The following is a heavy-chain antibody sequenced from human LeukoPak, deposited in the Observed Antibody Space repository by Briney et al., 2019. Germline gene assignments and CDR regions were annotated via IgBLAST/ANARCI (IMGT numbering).Heavy chain of an antibody. D-gene: IGHD5-18*01. CDR3: ARVVRGGYSYGIHDY. Sequence: PSQTLSLTCTVSGGSISSGDYYWGWIRQPPGKGPEWIGYIYYSGSTYYNPSLKSRVTISVDTSKNQFSLKLSSVTAADTAVYYCARVVRGGYSYGIHDYWGQGTLVTVSS. CDR2: IYYSGST. V-gene: IGHV4-30-4*01. J-gene: IGHJ4*02. CDR1: GGSISSGDYY.